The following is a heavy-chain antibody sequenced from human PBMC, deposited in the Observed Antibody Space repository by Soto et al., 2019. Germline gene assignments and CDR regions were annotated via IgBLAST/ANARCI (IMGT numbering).Heavy chain of an antibody. Sequence: SETLSLTCTVSGGSISSSSYYWAWIRQPPGKGLEWIGGVYYSGTTYYSPSLKSRVTMSVDTSKNQFSLKLTSVTAADTAVYYCATTVDHWGQGTLVTVSS. V-gene: IGHV4-39*01. CDR2: VYYSGTT. CDR1: GGSISSSSYY. J-gene: IGHJ4*02. CDR3: ATTVDH.